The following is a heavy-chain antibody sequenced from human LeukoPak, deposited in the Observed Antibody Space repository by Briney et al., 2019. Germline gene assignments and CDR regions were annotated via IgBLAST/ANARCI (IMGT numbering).Heavy chain of an antibody. CDR1: GFTFSTYW. J-gene: IGHJ2*01. CDR2: IHRDGTST. V-gene: IGHV3-74*01. CDR3: AREQEAAGNWFFDR. Sequence: PGGSLRHSCAASGFTFSTYWMHWVSQIPGKGLVWVSRIHRDGTSTHYADSVRGRFSISRDNAEDTLYLQMNSLRAEDTAVYYCAREQEAAGNWFFDRWGRGTLVTVSS. D-gene: IGHD6-13*01.